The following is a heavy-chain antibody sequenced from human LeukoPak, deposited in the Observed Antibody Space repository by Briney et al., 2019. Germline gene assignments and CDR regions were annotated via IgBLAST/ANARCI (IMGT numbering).Heavy chain of an antibody. CDR1: GFSFREHW. D-gene: IGHD5-12*01. Sequence: GGSLRLSCAASGFSFREHWMSWVRQAQGKGLEWVGNIKEDGNEDYFVDSVEGRFVIFRDNAKNSLYLQMHSLRAEDTAVYYCTRGDGGYAESLYWGRGTRVTVSS. V-gene: IGHV3-7*02. J-gene: IGHJ4*02. CDR2: IKEDGNED. CDR3: TRGDGGYAESLY.